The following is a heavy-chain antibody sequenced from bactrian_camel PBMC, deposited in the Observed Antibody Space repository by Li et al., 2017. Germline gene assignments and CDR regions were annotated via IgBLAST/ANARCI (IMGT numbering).Heavy chain of an antibody. CDR3: AANSVCLPATVTTVDSVTEYTY. D-gene: IGHD4*01. CDR2: IDFDGSR. CDR1: GYTYRRAC. J-gene: IGHJ4*01. Sequence: HVQLVESGGGLVQAGGSLRLSCAPSGYTYRRACMGWFRQAPGKEREGVAAIDFDGSRTYADSVKGRFTISKDYAKNTLYLQMDSLKPEDTAMYYCAANSVCLPATVTTVDSVTEYTYWGQGTQVTVS. V-gene: IGHV3S53*01.